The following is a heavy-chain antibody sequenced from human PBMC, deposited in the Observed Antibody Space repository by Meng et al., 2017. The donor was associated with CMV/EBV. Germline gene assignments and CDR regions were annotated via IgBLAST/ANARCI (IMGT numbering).Heavy chain of an antibody. CDR3: ARDTIVVVPAASGGFDY. CDR2: INHSGST. Sequence: SETLSLTCAVFGGSFSGYYWSWIRQPPGKGLEWIGEINHSGSTNHNLSLKSRVTISVDTSKNQFSLKLSSVTAADTAVYYCARDTIVVVPAASGGFDYWGQGTLVTVSS. CDR1: GGSFSGYY. D-gene: IGHD2-2*01. J-gene: IGHJ4*02. V-gene: IGHV4-34*01.